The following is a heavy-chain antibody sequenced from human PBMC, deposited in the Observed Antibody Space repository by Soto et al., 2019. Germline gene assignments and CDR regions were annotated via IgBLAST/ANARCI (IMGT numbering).Heavy chain of an antibody. CDR1: GDTFNFYS. CDR3: ASSSGSGYRAFDY. Sequence: QVQLVQSGAEVKRPGSSVKVSCKASGDTFNFYSINWVRQAPGVGLEWMGRVNPIVSMSNYAQKFQGRVTMTADKSTSTASMELSSLRSEDTAIYYCASSSGSGYRAFDYWGQGALVTVSS. D-gene: IGHD3-10*01. V-gene: IGHV1-69*02. J-gene: IGHJ4*02. CDR2: VNPIVSMS.